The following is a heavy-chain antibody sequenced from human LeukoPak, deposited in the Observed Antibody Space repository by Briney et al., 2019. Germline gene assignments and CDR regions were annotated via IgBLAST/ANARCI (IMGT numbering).Heavy chain of an antibody. D-gene: IGHD2-15*01. CDR3: ARGVVVVVAAPEGDWFDP. CDR1: GYSISSGYY. Sequence: PSETLPLTCAVSGYSISSGYYWGWIRQPPGKGLEWIGSIYHSGSTYYNPSLKSRVTISVDTSKNQFSLKLSSVTAADTAVYYCARGVVVVVAAPEGDWFDPWGQGTLVTVSS. V-gene: IGHV4-38-2*01. CDR2: IYHSGST. J-gene: IGHJ5*02.